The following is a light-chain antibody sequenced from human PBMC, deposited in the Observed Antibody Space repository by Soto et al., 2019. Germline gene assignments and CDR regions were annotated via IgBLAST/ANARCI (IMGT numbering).Light chain of an antibody. Sequence: DIQMTQSPSTLSASVGDRVTITCRASQSISGWLAWYQQKPGKAPKVLIYDASSLESGVPSRFSGSGSGTEFTLTISSLQPDDFATYYCQQYNSYGTFGQGTKVDIK. CDR2: DAS. CDR1: QSISGW. J-gene: IGKJ1*01. CDR3: QQYNSYGT. V-gene: IGKV1-5*01.